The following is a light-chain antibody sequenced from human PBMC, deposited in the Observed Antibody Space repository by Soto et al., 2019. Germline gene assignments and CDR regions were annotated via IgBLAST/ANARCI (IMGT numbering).Light chain of an antibody. CDR1: QNINSW. CDR3: QQFHSFSRT. CDR2: DAS. V-gene: IGKV1-5*01. J-gene: IGKJ1*01. Sequence: DIQMTQSPSPPSASVRDRVTLTSRASQNINSWLAWYQQKPGKAPNLLIYDASTLESGVPSRFSGSGSGTEFTLTISSLQPEDFATYYCQQFHSFSRTFGQGTKVDI.